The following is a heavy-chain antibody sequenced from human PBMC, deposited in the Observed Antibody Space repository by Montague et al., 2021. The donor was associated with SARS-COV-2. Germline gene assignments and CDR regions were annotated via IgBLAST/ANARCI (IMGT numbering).Heavy chain of an antibody. CDR1: GGSFNDFY. Sequence: SETLSPTRVVYGGSFNDFYWSWIRQPPGKGLEWIGEVNFRGRTNYNPSLKSRATISVDKSNNHFSLRLSSVTAADTAVYYCARFPHGSGSYNADYNYGMDVWGQGTTVTVSS. V-gene: IGHV4-34*01. CDR3: ARFPHGSGSYNADYNYGMDV. CDR2: VNFRGRT. J-gene: IGHJ6*02. D-gene: IGHD3-10*01.